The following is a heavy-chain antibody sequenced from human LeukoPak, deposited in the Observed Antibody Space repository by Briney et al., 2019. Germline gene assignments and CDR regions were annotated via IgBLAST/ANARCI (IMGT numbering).Heavy chain of an antibody. CDR1: GFTFRSFW. CDR3: ARGSHDISGYRYFFDY. V-gene: IGHV3-7*01. Sequence: GESLKISCAASGFTFRSFWMSWVRQAPGKGLEWVANINQDGSAGYFVDSVKGRFTISRDNAMTSLYLHMDSLRAEDTGIYFCARGSHDISGYRYFFDYWGQGTLVTVSS. J-gene: IGHJ4*02. CDR2: INQDGSAG. D-gene: IGHD3-22*01.